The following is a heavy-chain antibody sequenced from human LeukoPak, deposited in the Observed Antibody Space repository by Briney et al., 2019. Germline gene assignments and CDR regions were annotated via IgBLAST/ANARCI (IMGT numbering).Heavy chain of an antibody. V-gene: IGHV3-7*01. CDR1: GFTFSSYW. CDR2: IEQDGSEK. Sequence: SGGSLRLSCAASGFTFSSYWMSWVRQAPGQGLEWVANIEQDGSEKYYVDSVKGRFTISRDNAKNSLYLQMNSLRAEDTAVYYCAREGAAANYYGMDVWGQGTTVTVSS. CDR3: AREGAAANYYGMDV. J-gene: IGHJ6*02. D-gene: IGHD6-13*01.